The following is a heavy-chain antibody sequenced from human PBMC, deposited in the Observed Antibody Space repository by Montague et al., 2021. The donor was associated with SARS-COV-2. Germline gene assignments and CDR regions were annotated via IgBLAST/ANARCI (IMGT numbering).Heavy chain of an antibody. Sequence: SGTLSLTCTVSGDSVNNNKNYWGWIRQPPGKGLEWIGSNYHDGSTYYNPSLWSRITMSVDTAKNQFSLRLTSVTAADTAVYYCAHRGGLGAIWGQGTLVAVSS. CDR1: GDSVNNNKNY. J-gene: IGHJ1*01. D-gene: IGHD3-10*01. CDR2: NYHDGST. V-gene: IGHV4-39*01. CDR3: AHRGGLGAI.